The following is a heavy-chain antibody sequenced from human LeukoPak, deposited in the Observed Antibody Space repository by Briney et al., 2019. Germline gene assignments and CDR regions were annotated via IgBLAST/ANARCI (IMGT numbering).Heavy chain of an antibody. CDR2: ISSSGSTI. J-gene: IGHJ4*02. V-gene: IGHV3-11*04. CDR3: AREGQRYYYDSSGYYYNYFDY. Sequence: GGSLRLSCAASGFTFSDYYMSWIRQAPGKGLEWVSYISSSGSTIYYADSVKGRFTISRDNAKNSLYLQMNSLRAEDTAVYYCAREGQRYYYDSSGYYYNYFDYWGQGTLVTVSS. CDR1: GFTFSDYY. D-gene: IGHD3-22*01.